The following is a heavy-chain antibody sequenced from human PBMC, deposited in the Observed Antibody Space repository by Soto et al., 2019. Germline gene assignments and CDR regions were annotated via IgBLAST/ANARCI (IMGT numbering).Heavy chain of an antibody. CDR2: IIPIFGTA. Sequence: QVQLVQSGAEVKKPGSSVKVSCKASGGTFSSYAISWVRQAPGQGLEWMGGIIPIFGTANYAQKFQGRVTITADESTSTAYMELSSLRSEDTAVYYCASLRYCSGGSCYGWGAFDIWGQGTMVTVS. D-gene: IGHD2-15*01. CDR3: ASLRYCSGGSCYGWGAFDI. CDR1: GGTFSSYA. J-gene: IGHJ3*02. V-gene: IGHV1-69*01.